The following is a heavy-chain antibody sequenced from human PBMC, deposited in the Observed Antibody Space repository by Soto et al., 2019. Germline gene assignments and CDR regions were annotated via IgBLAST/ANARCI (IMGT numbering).Heavy chain of an antibody. CDR1: GDSVSSNSAA. Sequence: TLSLTCAISGDSVSSNSAAWNWIRQSPSRGLEWLGRTYYRSKWYNDYAVSVKSRITINPDTSKNQFSLQLNSVTPEDTAVYYCARDIVLMVYAIDWFDPWGQGTLVTVSS. V-gene: IGHV6-1*01. CDR2: TYYRSKWYN. D-gene: IGHD2-8*01. CDR3: ARDIVLMVYAIDWFDP. J-gene: IGHJ5*02.